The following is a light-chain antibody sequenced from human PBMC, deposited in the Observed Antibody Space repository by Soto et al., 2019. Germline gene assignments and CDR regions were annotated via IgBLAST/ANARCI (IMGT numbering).Light chain of an antibody. CDR3: QQYDSYSGT. J-gene: IGKJ4*01. CDR1: QSIRSW. V-gene: IGKV1-5*03. Sequence: DIQITQSPSTLSASVGDRVTITCRASQSIRSWLAWYQQKPGKAPKLLIYKASNLESGVPSRFSGSESGTEFTLSISSLQPDDFATYYCQQYDSYSGTFGGGTKVEI. CDR2: KAS.